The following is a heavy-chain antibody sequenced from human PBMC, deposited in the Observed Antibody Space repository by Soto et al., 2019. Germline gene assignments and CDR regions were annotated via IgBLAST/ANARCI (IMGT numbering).Heavy chain of an antibody. CDR3: ARGMRNYGDFGWWFDP. Sequence: GGSLSLSCAASGFTFSRYDIHWVRQAAGKGPEWVSGIGNAGDTYYSGSVKGRFTISRDSAKNSVYLQMNTLRAEDTAVYYCARGMRNYGDFGWWFDPWGQGTLVTVSS. D-gene: IGHD4-17*01. CDR1: GFTFSRYD. J-gene: IGHJ5*02. V-gene: IGHV3-13*01. CDR2: IGNAGDT.